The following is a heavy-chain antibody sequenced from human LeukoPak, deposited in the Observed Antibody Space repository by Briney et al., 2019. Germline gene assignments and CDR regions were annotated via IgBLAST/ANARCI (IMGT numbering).Heavy chain of an antibody. CDR2: ISYDENDK. CDR3: AKGPDRSGLYSLDY. J-gene: IGHJ4*02. CDR1: KFTFAAYD. Sequence: GGSLRLSCAASKFTFAAYDMHWVRQAPGKGLEWVAVISYDENDKYYADSVKGRFTISRDNAKNTLYLQMNSLRSEDTAVYYCAKGPDRSGLYSLDYWGQGTLVTVFS. V-gene: IGHV3-30*18. D-gene: IGHD3-22*01.